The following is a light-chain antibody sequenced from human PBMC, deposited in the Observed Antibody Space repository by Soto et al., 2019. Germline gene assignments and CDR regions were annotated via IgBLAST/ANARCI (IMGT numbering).Light chain of an antibody. CDR2: DAS. J-gene: IGKJ1*01. Sequence: DIQMTQSPSALSASVGARVTITCRASQSIRSWLAWYQPKPGKAPELLIYDASSLESGVPSRFSGSGSGTDFTLTISSLQPDYFATYYCQQYNSYSTFGQGTKVDIK. V-gene: IGKV1-5*01. CDR1: QSIRSW. CDR3: QQYNSYST.